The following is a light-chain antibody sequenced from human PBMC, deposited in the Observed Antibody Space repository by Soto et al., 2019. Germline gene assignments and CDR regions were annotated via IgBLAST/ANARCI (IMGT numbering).Light chain of an antibody. CDR2: GAS. CDR1: QRVSNNY. J-gene: IGKJ2*01. V-gene: IGKV3-20*01. CDR3: QQYGSSLRT. Sequence: PGERATLSCRASQRVSNNYLAWYQQRPGQAPRLLIYGASSRATGIPDRFSGSGSGTDFTLIISRLEPEDFAVYYCQQYGSSLRTFGQGTKLEIK.